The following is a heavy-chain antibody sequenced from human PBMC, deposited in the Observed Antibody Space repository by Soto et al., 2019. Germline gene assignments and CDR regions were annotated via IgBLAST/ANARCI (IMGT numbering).Heavy chain of an antibody. J-gene: IGHJ4*02. Sequence: PGGSLRLSCSASGFTFSSYARHWVRQAPAKGLEYVSAISSNGGSTYYADSVKGRFTISRDDSKNTQYLQMNRLRAEDTAVYYCARVQGGELTLGAYWGQGTLVTVSS. D-gene: IGHD1-26*01. V-gene: IGHV3-64*04. CDR2: ISSNGGST. CDR1: GFTFSSYA. CDR3: ARVQGGELTLGAY.